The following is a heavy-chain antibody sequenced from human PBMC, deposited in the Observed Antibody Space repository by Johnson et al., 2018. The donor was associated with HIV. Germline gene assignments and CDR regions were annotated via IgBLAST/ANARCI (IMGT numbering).Heavy chain of an antibody. CDR3: AREGGTFYDAFDI. J-gene: IGHJ3*02. Sequence: VQLVESGGGLVQPGGSLRLSCAASGFTFGSYVMSWVRQAPGKGLEWVSAISGSGASTYYADSLKGRCTISRDNSKNTVYLQMNSLRIEDTAVYYCAREGGTFYDAFDIWGQGTMVTVSS. V-gene: IGHV3-23*04. CDR2: ISGSGAST. CDR1: GFTFGSYV. D-gene: IGHD2/OR15-2a*01.